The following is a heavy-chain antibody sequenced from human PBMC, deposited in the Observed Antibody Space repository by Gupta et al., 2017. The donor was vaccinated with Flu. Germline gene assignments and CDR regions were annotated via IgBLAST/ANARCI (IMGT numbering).Heavy chain of an antibody. CDR3: ARKGRNSSSWYYYYGMDV. CDR1: GGTFSSYA. J-gene: IGHJ6*02. CDR2: IIPIFGTA. Sequence: QVQLVQSGAEVKKPGSSVKVSCKASGGTFSSYAISWVRQAPGQGLEWMGGIIPIFGTANYAQKFQGRVTITADESTSTAYMELSSLRSEDTAVYYCARKGRNSSSWYYYYGMDVWGQGTTVTVSS. V-gene: IGHV1-69*01. D-gene: IGHD6-13*01.